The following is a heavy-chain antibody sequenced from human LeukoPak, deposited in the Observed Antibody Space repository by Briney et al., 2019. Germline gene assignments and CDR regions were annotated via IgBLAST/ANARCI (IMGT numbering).Heavy chain of an antibody. V-gene: IGHV3-21*01. J-gene: IGHJ6*03. CDR2: ISSSSSYM. Sequence: GSLRLSCAASGFTFSSYSMNWVRQAPGKGLEWVSSISSSSSYMYYADSVKGRFTISRDNAKNSLYLQMNSLRAEDTAVYYCARDPTGYYYMDVWGKGTTVTVSS. CDR1: GFTFSSYS. CDR3: ARDPTGYYYMDV.